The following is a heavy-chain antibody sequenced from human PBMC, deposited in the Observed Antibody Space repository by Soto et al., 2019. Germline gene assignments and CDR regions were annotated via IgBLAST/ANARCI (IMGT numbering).Heavy chain of an antibody. CDR2: IVYDGSNK. D-gene: IGHD6-19*01. CDR3: ARAGSGGKYGSNGNYYGMDV. CDR1: GFMFSSYA. J-gene: IGHJ6*02. Sequence: QVQLVESGGGVVQPGRSLRLSCAASGFMFSSYAMHWVRQAPGKGLEWVAVIVYDGSNKDHADAVKGRFTISRDNSKNPRFLQMRRLRVEETAVYYCARAGSGGKYGSNGNYYGMDVWGQGTTVTVSS. V-gene: IGHV3-30-3*01.